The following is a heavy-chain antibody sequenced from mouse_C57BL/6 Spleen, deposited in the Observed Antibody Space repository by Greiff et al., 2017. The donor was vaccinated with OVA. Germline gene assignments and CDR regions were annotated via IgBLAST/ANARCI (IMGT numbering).Heavy chain of an antibody. V-gene: IGHV5-15*04. D-gene: IGHD3-1*01. CDR3: ARERATYYYAMDY. CDR2: ISNLAYSI. Sequence: EVKVEESGGGLVQPGGSLKLSCAASGFTFSDYGMAWVRQAPRKGPEWVAFISNLAYSIYYADTVTGRFTISRENAKNTLYLEMSSLRSEDTAMYYCARERATYYYAMDYWGQGTSVTVSS. CDR1: GFTFSDYG. J-gene: IGHJ4*01.